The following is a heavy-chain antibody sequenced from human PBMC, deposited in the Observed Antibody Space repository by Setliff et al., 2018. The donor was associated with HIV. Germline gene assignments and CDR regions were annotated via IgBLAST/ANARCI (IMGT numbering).Heavy chain of an antibody. J-gene: IGHJ3*02. D-gene: IGHD3-22*01. CDR2: IYYSGST. Sequence: SETLSLTCTVSGGSISSHYWSWIWQPPGKGLEWIGSIYYSGSTNYNPSLKSRVTISVDTSKNQFSLKLSSVTAADTAVYYCASPRETMKPDAFDIWGQGTMVTVSS. CDR3: ASPRETMKPDAFDI. CDR1: GGSISSHY. V-gene: IGHV4-59*11.